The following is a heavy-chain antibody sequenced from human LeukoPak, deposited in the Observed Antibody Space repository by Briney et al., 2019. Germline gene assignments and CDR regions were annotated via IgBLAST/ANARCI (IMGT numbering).Heavy chain of an antibody. CDR1: GFIFDDYA. CDR3: TRESKRSGWYDY. V-gene: IGHV3-43*02. D-gene: IGHD3-3*01. Sequence: GGSLRLSCAAPGFIFDDYAIHWVRQAPGKGLEWVSLISGDGGSTFYADSVKGRFTISRDNSKNSLSLQMSSLRSEDTALYYCTRESKRSGWYDYWGQEPWSPSPQ. CDR2: ISGDGGST. J-gene: IGHJ5*01.